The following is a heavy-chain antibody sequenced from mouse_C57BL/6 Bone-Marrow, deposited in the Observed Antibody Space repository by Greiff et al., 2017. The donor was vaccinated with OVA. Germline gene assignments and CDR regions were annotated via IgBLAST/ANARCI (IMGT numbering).Heavy chain of an antibody. CDR1: GFSLTSYG. D-gene: IGHD1-1*01. CDR3: ARHSPYYASRGMDY. J-gene: IGHJ4*01. Sequence: VQLQQSGPGLVAPSQSLSITCTVSGFSLTSYGVHWVRQPPGKGLEWLVVIWSDGSTTYNSALKSRLSISKDNSKSQVFLKMNSLQTDDTAMYYCARHSPYYASRGMDYWGQGTSVTVSS. V-gene: IGHV2-6-1*01. CDR2: IWSDGST.